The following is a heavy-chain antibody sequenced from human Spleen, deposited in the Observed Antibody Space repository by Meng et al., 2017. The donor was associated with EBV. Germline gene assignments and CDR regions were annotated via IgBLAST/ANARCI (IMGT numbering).Heavy chain of an antibody. D-gene: IGHD3-10*01. CDR1: GGSVSSASYP. V-gene: IGHV4-61*01. Sequence: QLQESGLGLGKPSETLSLTCTVSGGSVSSASYPWNWIRQPPGKGLEWIGYIYYSGSTNYNSSLKSRVTISVDTSKNQFSLKLNAMTAADTAVYYCARSYGASADYWGQGTLVTVSS. J-gene: IGHJ4*02. CDR2: IYYSGST. CDR3: ARSYGASADY.